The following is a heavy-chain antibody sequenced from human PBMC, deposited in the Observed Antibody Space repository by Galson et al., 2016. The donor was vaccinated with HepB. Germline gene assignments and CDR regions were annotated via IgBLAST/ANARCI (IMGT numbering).Heavy chain of an antibody. CDR3: ARDPMRFAFDP. CDR1: GFTFSSYW. CDR2: IKQDGSEK. J-gene: IGHJ3*01. Sequence: SLRLSCAVSGFTFSSYWMSWVRQGPGKGLEWVAIIKQDGSEKYYVDSVKGRFTISRDNAKKSLYLQMNSLRAEDTAVYYCARDPMRFAFDPWGQGTMVTVSS. V-gene: IGHV3-7*01.